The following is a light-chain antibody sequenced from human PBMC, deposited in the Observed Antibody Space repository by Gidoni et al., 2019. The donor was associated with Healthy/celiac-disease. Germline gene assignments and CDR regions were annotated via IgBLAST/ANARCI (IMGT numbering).Light chain of an antibody. CDR3: QQYNNWPPLT. CDR2: GAS. V-gene: IGKV3-15*01. Sequence: EIVITQSPGTRSVSPGERATLSCRASQSVSSNLAWYQQKPGQAPCLLIYGASTRATGIPARFSGSGSGTEFTLTISSLQSEDFAVYYCQQYNNWPPLTFGGGTKVEIK. J-gene: IGKJ4*01. CDR1: QSVSSN.